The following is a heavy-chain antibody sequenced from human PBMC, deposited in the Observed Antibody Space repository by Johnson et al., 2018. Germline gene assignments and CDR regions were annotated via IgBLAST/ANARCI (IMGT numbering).Heavy chain of an antibody. D-gene: IGHD4-17*01. Sequence: QVQLVESGAEVKKPGSSVKVSCKASGGTFSSYTISWVRQAPGQGLEWMGRIIPILGIANYAQKFPGRVTITADKSTSTAYMELSSLRSEDTAVYYCARDSVTTYDYYFYYGMDVWGQGTTVTVSS. CDR3: ARDSVTTYDYYFYYGMDV. CDR2: IIPILGIA. V-gene: IGHV1-69*08. CDR1: GGTFSSYT. J-gene: IGHJ6*02.